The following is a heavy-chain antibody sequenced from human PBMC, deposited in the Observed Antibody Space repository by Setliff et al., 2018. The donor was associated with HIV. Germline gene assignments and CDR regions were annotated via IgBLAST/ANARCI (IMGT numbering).Heavy chain of an antibody. D-gene: IGHD6-6*01. CDR2: ISHDGTYK. Sequence: GGSLRLSCAGSGFTFSSYPMHWVRQAPGKGLEWVALISHDGTYKYYADSVQGRFAISRDNSKNTLSLQMNSLRAGDTAVYYCARDRKFGSSGHYYYYMDVWGKGTTVTVSS. CDR3: ARDRKFGSSGHYYYYMDV. J-gene: IGHJ6*03. V-gene: IGHV3-30*09. CDR1: GFTFSSYP.